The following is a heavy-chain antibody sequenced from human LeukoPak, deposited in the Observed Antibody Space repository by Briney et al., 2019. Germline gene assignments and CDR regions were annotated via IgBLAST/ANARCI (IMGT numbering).Heavy chain of an antibody. CDR2: IKQDGSEK. CDR1: GFTFSSYW. D-gene: IGHD2/OR15-2a*01. Sequence: GGSLRLSCAASGFTFSSYWMSWVRQAPGKGLEWVANIKQDGSEKYYVDSVKGRFTISRENAKNSLYLQMNSLRAEDTAVYYCASNRGSKPYYFDYWGQGTLVTVSS. V-gene: IGHV3-7*01. CDR3: ASNRGSKPYYFDY. J-gene: IGHJ4*02.